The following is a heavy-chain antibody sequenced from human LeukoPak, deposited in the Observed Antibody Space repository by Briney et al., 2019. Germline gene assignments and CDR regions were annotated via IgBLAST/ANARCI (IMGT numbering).Heavy chain of an antibody. V-gene: IGHV3-33*08. CDR1: GFTFDDYV. CDR3: ARAGYCSGGSCYGSDY. D-gene: IGHD2-15*01. J-gene: IGHJ4*02. CDR2: IWYDGSIQ. Sequence: GGSLRLSCAASGFTFDDYVMHWVRQAPGKGLEWVAAIWYDGSIQYYADSVKGRFTISRDNSKNTLYLQMDSLRAEDTAVYYCARAGYCSGGSCYGSDYWGQGTLVSVSS.